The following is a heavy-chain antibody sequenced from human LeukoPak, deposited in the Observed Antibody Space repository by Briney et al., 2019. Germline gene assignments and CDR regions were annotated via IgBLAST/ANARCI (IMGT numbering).Heavy chain of an antibody. CDR3: ARERVAAYYGMDV. Sequence: GRCLRLSCAASGFTFSSYAMHWVSQAPSKGLEWVTCISYDGSNKYYADSVKGRFTISRDNSKNTLFLQMNSLRAEDTAVYYCARERVAAYYGMDVWGQGTTVTVSS. D-gene: IGHD2-15*01. J-gene: IGHJ6*02. CDR2: ISYDGSNK. V-gene: IGHV3-30-3*01. CDR1: GFTFSSYA.